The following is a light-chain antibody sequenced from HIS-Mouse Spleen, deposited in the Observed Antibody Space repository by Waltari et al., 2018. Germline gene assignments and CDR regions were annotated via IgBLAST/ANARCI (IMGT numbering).Light chain of an antibody. V-gene: IGKV3-20*01. CDR2: GAS. CDR3: QQSET. CDR1: QSVSSSY. Sequence: EIVLTQSPGTLSLSPGDRATLSCRASQSVSSSYLAWYQQKPGQAPRLLIYGASSRATGIPDRFSGSGSGTDFTLTISRLEPEDFAVYYCQQSETFGQGTKVEIK. J-gene: IGKJ1*01.